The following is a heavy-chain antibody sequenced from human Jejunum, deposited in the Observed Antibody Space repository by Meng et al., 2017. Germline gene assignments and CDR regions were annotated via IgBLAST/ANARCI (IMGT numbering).Heavy chain of an antibody. Sequence: QLRRSGRGLWSRWGTLSRPCAVSGGPISSSYGCSWFRQSPGKGLAWIGKIYHSGTTNYNPSLKSRVTLSVDKSKNQFSLNLSSVTAADTAVYFCARDFEALNGVWGQGTLVTVSS. J-gene: IGHJ1*01. CDR1: GGPISSSYG. V-gene: IGHV4-4*02. CDR2: IYHSGTT. CDR3: ARDFEALNGV. D-gene: IGHD2-8*01.